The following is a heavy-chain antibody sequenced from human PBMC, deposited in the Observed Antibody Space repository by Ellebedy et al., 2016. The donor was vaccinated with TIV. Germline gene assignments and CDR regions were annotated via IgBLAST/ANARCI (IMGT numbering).Heavy chain of an antibody. CDR1: GGSISSNY. J-gene: IGHJ2*01. D-gene: IGHD2-15*01. CDR3: ARGEVVGAYWYFDL. CDR2: IYYSGST. V-gene: IGHV4-59*01. Sequence: MPSETLSLTCTVSGGSISSNYWSWIRQPPGKGLEWIGYIYYSGSTNYNPSLKSRVIISVDTSKNQFSLKLSSVTAADTAVYYCARGEVVGAYWYFDLWGRGTLVTVSS.